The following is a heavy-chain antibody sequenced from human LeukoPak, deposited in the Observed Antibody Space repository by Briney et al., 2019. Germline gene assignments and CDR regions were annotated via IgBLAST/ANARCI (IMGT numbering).Heavy chain of an antibody. D-gene: IGHD3-10*01. Sequence: PGASVKVSCKASGGTFSSYAISWVRQAPGQGLEWMGRIIPILGIANYAQKLQGRVTITADKSTNTAYMELSSLRSEDTAVYYCARQIEPTYYYGSGSYFLDYWGQGTLVTVSS. CDR2: IIPILGIA. J-gene: IGHJ4*02. CDR1: GGTFSSYA. CDR3: ARQIEPTYYYGSGSYFLDY. V-gene: IGHV1-69*04.